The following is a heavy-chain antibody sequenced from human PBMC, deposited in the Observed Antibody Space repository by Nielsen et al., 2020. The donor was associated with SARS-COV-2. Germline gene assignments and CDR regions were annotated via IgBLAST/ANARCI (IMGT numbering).Heavy chain of an antibody. CDR3: AKDIHGGNTYYYYGMDV. CDR1: GFTFSSYA. J-gene: IGHJ6*02. D-gene: IGHD4-23*01. CDR2: ISGSGGST. V-gene: IGHV3-23*01. Sequence: GESLKISCAASGFTFSSYAMSWVRQAPGKGLEWVSAISGSGGSTYYADSVKSRFTISRDNSKNTLYLQMNSLRAEDTAVYYCAKDIHGGNTYYYYGMDVWGQGTTVTVSS.